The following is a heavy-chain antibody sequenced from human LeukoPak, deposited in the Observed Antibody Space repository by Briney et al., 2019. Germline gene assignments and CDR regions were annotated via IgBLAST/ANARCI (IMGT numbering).Heavy chain of an antibody. J-gene: IGHJ3*02. CDR1: GFTFSSYW. V-gene: IGHV3-74*01. CDR3: AKDRRRDGFTFAFDI. Sequence: GGSLRLSCAASGFTFSSYWMHWVRQAPGKGLVWVSRINSDGSSTSYADSVKGRFTISRDNSKNTLYLQMNSLRADDTAVYYCAKDRRRDGFTFAFDIWGQGTMVTVSS. D-gene: IGHD5-24*01. CDR2: INSDGSST.